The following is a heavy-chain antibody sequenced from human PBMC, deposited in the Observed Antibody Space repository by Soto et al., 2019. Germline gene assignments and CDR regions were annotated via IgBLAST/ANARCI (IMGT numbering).Heavy chain of an antibody. Sequence: PSETLSLTCAVYGGSVNGYYWNWIRQPPGKGLEWIGEINHTGGTHYNPSLKSQVTMSVDTSKNKFSLRLSSVTAEDTAIYYCATRITVFGLLIPPFDPWGQGTQVTVSS. CDR1: GGSVNGYY. J-gene: IGHJ5*02. CDR3: ATRITVFGLLIPPFDP. D-gene: IGHD3-3*01. V-gene: IGHV4-34*01. CDR2: INHTGGT.